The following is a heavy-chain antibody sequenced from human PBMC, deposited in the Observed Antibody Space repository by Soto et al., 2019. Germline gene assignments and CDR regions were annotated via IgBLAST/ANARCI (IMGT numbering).Heavy chain of an antibody. Sequence: ASVKVSCKASGYTFTSYYMHWVRQAPGQGLEWMGIINPSGGSTSYAQKFQGRVTMTRDTSTSTVYMELSSLRSEDTAVYYCARVLHSYDFWSGYQIPYYSYYGMDVWCQGTTVTGSS. J-gene: IGHJ6*02. CDR2: INPSGGST. CDR3: ARVLHSYDFWSGYQIPYYSYYGMDV. CDR1: GYTFTSYY. V-gene: IGHV1-46*01. D-gene: IGHD3-3*01.